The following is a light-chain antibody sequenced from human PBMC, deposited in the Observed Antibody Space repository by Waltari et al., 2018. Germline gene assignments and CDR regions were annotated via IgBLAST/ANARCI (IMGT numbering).Light chain of an antibody. Sequence: IQMTQSPSPLSASVGDRVTITCQASQDISNYLNWYQQKPGKAPKLLIYDASNLETGVPSRFSGSGSGTDFTFTISSLQPEDIATYYCQQYDNLPPLTFGGGTKVEIK. CDR3: QQYDNLPPLT. J-gene: IGKJ4*01. CDR2: DAS. V-gene: IGKV1-33*01. CDR1: QDISNY.